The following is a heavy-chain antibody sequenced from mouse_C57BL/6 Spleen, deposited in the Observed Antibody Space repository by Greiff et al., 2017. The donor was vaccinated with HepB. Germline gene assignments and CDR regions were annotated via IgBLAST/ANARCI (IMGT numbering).Heavy chain of an antibody. CDR3: ASLSPGLYYAMDY. D-gene: IGHD3-2*02. J-gene: IGHJ4*01. V-gene: IGHV1-22*01. CDR1: GYTFTDYN. CDR2: INPNNGGT. Sequence: EVQLQQSGPELVKPGASVKMSCKASGYTFTDYNMHWVKQSHGKSLEWIGYINPNNGGTSYNQKFKGKATLTVNKSSSTAYMELRSLTSEDSAVYYCASLSPGLYYAMDYWGQGTSVTVSS.